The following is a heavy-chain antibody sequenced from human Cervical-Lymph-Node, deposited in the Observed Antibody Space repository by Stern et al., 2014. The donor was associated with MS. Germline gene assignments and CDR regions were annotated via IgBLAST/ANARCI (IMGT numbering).Heavy chain of an antibody. CDR3: ALHRGGGFYLDY. CDR2: IWYDGSTE. J-gene: IGHJ4*02. D-gene: IGHD3-16*01. V-gene: IGHV3-33*01. Sequence: VQLVQSGGGVVQPGRSLRLSCAASSFSDYGMHWVRQAPGKGLEWVALIWYDGSTEYYADSVKGRFAISRDSSKSTLYLQMDSLRVGDTAGFFCALHRGGGFYLDYWGQGTLVTVSS. CDR1: SFSDYG.